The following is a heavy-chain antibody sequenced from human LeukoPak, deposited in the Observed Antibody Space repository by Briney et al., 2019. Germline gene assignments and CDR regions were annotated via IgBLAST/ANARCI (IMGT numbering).Heavy chain of an antibody. Sequence: SETLSLTSSGSGGSISGYYWSWLRQPPGKRLEWIAYIHGSGNTKYHPSLNSGVTISVTTSTTPFSLKLNSVTAAETAVYYGGTLSRYCSGGSCYGENWLDSWGQGTLVTVSS. D-gene: IGHD2-15*01. V-gene: IGHV4-59*01. CDR3: GTLSRYCSGGSCYGENWLDS. CDR1: GGSISGYY. CDR2: IHGSGNT. J-gene: IGHJ5*01.